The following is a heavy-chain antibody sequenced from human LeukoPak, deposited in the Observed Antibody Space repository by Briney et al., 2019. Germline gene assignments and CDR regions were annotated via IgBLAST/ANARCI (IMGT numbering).Heavy chain of an antibody. CDR3: ARDPTHIAVAGGYYYYGMDV. CDR1: GYTFTGYY. Sequence: ASVKVSCKASGYTFTGYYMHWVRQAPGLGLEWMGRINPNSGGTNYAQKFQGRVTMTRDTSISTAYMELSRLRSDDTAVYYCARDPTHIAVAGGYYYYGMDVWGQGTTVTVSS. D-gene: IGHD6-19*01. V-gene: IGHV1-2*06. J-gene: IGHJ6*02. CDR2: INPNSGGT.